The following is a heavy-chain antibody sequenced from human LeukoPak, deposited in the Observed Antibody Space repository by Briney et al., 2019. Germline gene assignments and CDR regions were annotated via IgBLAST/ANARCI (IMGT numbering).Heavy chain of an antibody. CDR2: INPSGGST. D-gene: IGHD3-9*01. V-gene: IGHV1-46*01. Sequence: ASVKVSCKASGYTFTSYYMHWVRQAPGQGLEWMGIINPSGGSTSYAQKFQGRVTMTRDTSTSTVYMELSSLRSEDTAVYYCAMSDTYYDILTGYSMEINDYWGREPWSPSPQ. CDR1: GYTFTSYY. J-gene: IGHJ4*02. CDR3: AMSDTYYDILTGYSMEINDY.